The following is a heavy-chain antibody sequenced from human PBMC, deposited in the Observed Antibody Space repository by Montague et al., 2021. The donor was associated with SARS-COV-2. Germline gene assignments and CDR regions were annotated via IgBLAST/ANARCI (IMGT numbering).Heavy chain of an antibody. CDR3: AKGGETRCFDSPRRWFDP. D-gene: IGHD3-9*01. CDR1: GGSLSGSY. V-gene: IGHV4-34*01. J-gene: IGHJ5*02. Sequence: SETLSLTCAVDGGSLSGSYWSWIRQAPGKGLEWIGEIDQSRSTNYNPSLTGRVTMSLDKSKNLFSLNLRSVTAADTAVYFCAKGGETRCFDSPRRWFDPWGQGALVIVSS. CDR2: IDQSRST.